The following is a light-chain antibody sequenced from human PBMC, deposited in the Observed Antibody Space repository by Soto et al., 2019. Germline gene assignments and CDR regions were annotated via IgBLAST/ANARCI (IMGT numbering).Light chain of an antibody. CDR1: SNDIGANDY. CDR3: TSYTSTSTLV. Sequence: QSALTQPASVSGSPGQSITISCTGTSNDIGANDYVSWYQHHPGQAPKILIYEAANRPSGVSHRFSGSKSGNTASLTIYGLQAEDEADYFCTSYTSTSTLVFGGGTKLTVL. J-gene: IGLJ2*01. CDR2: EAA. V-gene: IGLV2-14*01.